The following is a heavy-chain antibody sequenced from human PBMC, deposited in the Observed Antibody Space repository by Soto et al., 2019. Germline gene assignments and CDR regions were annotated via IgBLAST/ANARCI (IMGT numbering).Heavy chain of an antibody. J-gene: IGHJ4*02. CDR3: AKVWGEDGYCTRTSCLYYFHH. V-gene: IGHV3-23*01. CDR1: GFTFSASA. D-gene: IGHD2-2*03. Sequence: EVQLLESGGGLVQPGGSLRLSCEASGFTFSASAMSWVRQAPRKGLEWVSTISDSGSTYYADSVKGRFTISRDNSKNTLYLQMNSLRAEDTALYHCAKVWGEDGYCTRTSCLYYFHHWGQGVLVTVSS. CDR2: ISDSGST.